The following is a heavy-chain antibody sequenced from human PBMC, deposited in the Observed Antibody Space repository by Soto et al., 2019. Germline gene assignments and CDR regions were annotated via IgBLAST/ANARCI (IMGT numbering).Heavy chain of an antibody. CDR1: GFTFSSYS. CDR3: ARDEDYSTR. CDR2: ISSSSSTI. Sequence: GGSLRLSCAASGFTFSSYSMNWVRQAPGKGLEWVSYISSSSSTIYYADSVKGRFTISRDNAKNSLYLQMNSLRAEDTAVYYCARDEDYSTRWGQGTLVTVSS. J-gene: IGHJ4*02. D-gene: IGHD4-4*01. V-gene: IGHV3-48*01.